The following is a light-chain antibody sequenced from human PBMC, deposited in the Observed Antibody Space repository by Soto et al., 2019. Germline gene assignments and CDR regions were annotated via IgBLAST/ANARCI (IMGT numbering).Light chain of an antibody. CDR1: SPTNF. J-gene: IGLJ2*01. Sequence: QSVLTQPPSVSGSPGQSVTISCSGLSPTNFVSWYQQCPGKPPRLIIFDVYKRPSGVPDRFSATKSGDTASLTISGLQPDDEAIYFCSSFAATHIVIFGAGTKVTVL. CDR2: DVY. CDR3: SSFAATHIVI. V-gene: IGLV2-11*01.